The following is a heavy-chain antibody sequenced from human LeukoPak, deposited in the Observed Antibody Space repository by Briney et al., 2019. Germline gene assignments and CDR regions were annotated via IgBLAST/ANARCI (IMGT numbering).Heavy chain of an antibody. V-gene: IGHV1-18*01. D-gene: IGHD3-22*01. CDR2: ISAYNGNT. Sequence: ASVKVSCKASGYTFTSYGISWVRQAPGQGLEWMGWISAYNGNTNYAQKLQGRVTMTTDTFTSTAYMELRSLRSDDTAVYYCARGALYYYDSSGGSAFDYWGQGTLVTVSS. J-gene: IGHJ4*02. CDR3: ARGALYYYDSSGGSAFDY. CDR1: GYTFTSYG.